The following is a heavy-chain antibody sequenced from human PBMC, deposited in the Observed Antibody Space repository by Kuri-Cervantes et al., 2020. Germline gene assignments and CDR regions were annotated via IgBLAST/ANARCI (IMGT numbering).Heavy chain of an antibody. J-gene: IGHJ6*02. CDR3: ARDPLYCSGGSCYYGMDV. V-gene: IGHV3-30*03. CDR2: ISYDGSNK. CDR1: GFTFSSYG. D-gene: IGHD2-15*01. Sequence: GGSLRLSCAASGFTFSSYGIHWVRQAPGRGLEWVAIISYDGSNKYYADSVKGRFTISRDNSKNTLYLQMNSLRAEDTAVYYCARDPLYCSGGSCYYGMDVWGQGTTVTVSS.